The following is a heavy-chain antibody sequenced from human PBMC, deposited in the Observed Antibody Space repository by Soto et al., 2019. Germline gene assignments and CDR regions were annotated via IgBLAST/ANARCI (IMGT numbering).Heavy chain of an antibody. V-gene: IGHV4-4*07. CDR3: VRDGTKTLRDWFDP. J-gene: IGHJ5*02. Sequence: XTLYLTCTVSGASISGFYWSWIRKSAGKGLEWIGRIYATGTTDYNPSLKSRVMMSVDTSKKQCSLKLRSVTAADTAVYYCVRDGTKTLRDWFDPWGQGISVTVSS. CDR1: GASISGFY. CDR2: IYATGTT. D-gene: IGHD1-1*01.